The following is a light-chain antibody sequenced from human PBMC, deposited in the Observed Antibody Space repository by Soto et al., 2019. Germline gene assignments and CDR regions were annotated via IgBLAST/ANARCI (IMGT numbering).Light chain of an antibody. CDR2: DDN. V-gene: IGLV3-21*02. Sequence: SYVLTQPPSVSVAPGQTASITCGGNNIGSQSVHWYQKKPGQAPVLVVYDDNDRPSGIPERFSGSNSGNTATLTISRVEAGDEADYYCQVWAGSSDWVFGVGTKLTVL. CDR1: NIGSQS. CDR3: QVWAGSSDWV. J-gene: IGLJ3*02.